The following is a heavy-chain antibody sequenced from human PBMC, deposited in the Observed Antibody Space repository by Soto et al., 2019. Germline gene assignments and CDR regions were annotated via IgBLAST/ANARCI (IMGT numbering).Heavy chain of an antibody. Sequence: QPQLQESGPGLVKPSETLSLTCTVSGGSVSSSSYYWGWIRQPPGKGLEWIGSIYYDGTTYYNPSLYSRVTISVDTSKNQFSLRLSSVTAADTAVYYCARRDHSNSRGWFDPWGPGTLVTVSS. D-gene: IGHD4-4*01. CDR3: ARRDHSNSRGWFDP. CDR1: GGSVSSSSYY. V-gene: IGHV4-39*01. J-gene: IGHJ5*02. CDR2: IYYDGTT.